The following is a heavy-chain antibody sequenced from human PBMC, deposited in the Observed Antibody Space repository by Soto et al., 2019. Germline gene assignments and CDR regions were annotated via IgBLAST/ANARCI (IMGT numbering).Heavy chain of an antibody. CDR1: GGSISSYY. D-gene: IGHD2-8*02. J-gene: IGHJ4*02. Sequence: SETLSLTCTVSGGSISSYYWSWIRQPPGKGLEWIGYIYYSGITDYNPSLKSRVTISVDTSKSQFSLKLSSVTAADTAVYYCARGGGVYYFDYWGQGTLVTVSS. CDR3: ARGGGVYYFDY. CDR2: IYYSGIT. V-gene: IGHV4-59*01.